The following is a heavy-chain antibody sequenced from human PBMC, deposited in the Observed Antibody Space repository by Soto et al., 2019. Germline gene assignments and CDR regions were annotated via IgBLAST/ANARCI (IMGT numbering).Heavy chain of an antibody. CDR2: IIPIVHTA. CDR1: GGTFRSNG. CDR3: AMITMIHSFAP. D-gene: IGHD3-22*01. V-gene: IGHV1-69*01. Sequence: QVQLVQSGAEVKKPGSSVKVSCKASGGTFRSNGISWVRQAPGQGLEWLGGIIPIVHTASYAQTFRGRVTITADESTASAYMAVSSLRSEDTAVYYCAMITMIHSFAPWGQGTVVTVSS. J-gene: IGHJ5*02.